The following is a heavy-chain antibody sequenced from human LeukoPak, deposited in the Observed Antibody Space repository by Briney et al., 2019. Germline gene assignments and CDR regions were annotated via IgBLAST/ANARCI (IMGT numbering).Heavy chain of an antibody. CDR2: FDPEDGET. Sequence: ASVKVSCKVSGYTLTELSMHWVRQAPGKGLEWMGGFDPEDGETIYAQKFQGRVTMTEDTSTDTAYMELSSLRSEDTAVYYCATTGRGGYAFGIWGQGTMVTVSS. J-gene: IGHJ3*02. CDR1: GYTLTELS. CDR3: ATTGRGGYAFGI. D-gene: IGHD1-26*01. V-gene: IGHV1-24*01.